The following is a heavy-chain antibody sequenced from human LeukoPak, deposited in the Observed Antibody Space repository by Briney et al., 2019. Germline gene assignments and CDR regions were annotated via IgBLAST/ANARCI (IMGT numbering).Heavy chain of an antibody. V-gene: IGHV4-4*02. D-gene: IGHD3-16*01. CDR1: GGSISSSNW. CDR2: IYHTGST. Sequence: SETLSLTCAVSGGSISSSNWWNWVRQPPGKGLEWIGEIYHTGSTNYNPSVKSRVTMSVDKSKNQFSLKMTFLTTADTALYFCASQLYDYVWGSYSPPRPFDHWGQGILVTVSS. CDR3: ASQLYDYVWGSYSPPRPFDH. J-gene: IGHJ4*02.